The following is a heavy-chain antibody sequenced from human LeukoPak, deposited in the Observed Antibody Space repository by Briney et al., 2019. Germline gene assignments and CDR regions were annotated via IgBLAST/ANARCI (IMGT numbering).Heavy chain of an antibody. V-gene: IGHV3-15*01. J-gene: IGHJ4*02. CDR2: IKSKSDGGTI. CDR3: TTDLDY. CDR1: GFTFSSYW. Sequence: GGSLRLSGAASGFTFSSYWMSWVRQAPGKGLEWVGRIKSKSDGGTIDYAAPVKGRVTMSRDDSKKTFSLEMNNLKTEDTGVYSCTTDLDYWGQGTLVTVSS.